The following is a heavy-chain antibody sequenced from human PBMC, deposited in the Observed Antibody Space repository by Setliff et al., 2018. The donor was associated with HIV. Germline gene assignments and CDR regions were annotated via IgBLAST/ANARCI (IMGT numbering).Heavy chain of an antibody. V-gene: IGHV4-34*01. J-gene: IGHJ3*02. CDR2: INHSEST. D-gene: IGHD3-22*01. CDR3: ARGHSYDSYGYYLRGFDI. Sequence: SETLSLTCAVYGGSFSGYYWSWIRQSPGKGLEWIGEINHSESTNYNPSVKRRVTISIDTSKNQISLKQSSVTAADTAVYYCARGHSYDSYGYYLRGFDIWGPGTMVTVSS. CDR1: GGSFSGYY.